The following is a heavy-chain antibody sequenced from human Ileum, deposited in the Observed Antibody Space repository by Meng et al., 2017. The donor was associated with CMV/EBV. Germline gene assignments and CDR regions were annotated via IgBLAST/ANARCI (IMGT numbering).Heavy chain of an antibody. CDR3: AKWGTLNAFDS. J-gene: IGHJ3*02. D-gene: IGHD3-16*01. CDR1: GGSISSYY. V-gene: IGHV4-59*01. Sequence: SETLSLTCTVSGGSISSYYWSWIRQPPGKGLEWIGYIYYSGSTNYNPSLKSRVTISVDTSKNHFSLNLRSVTAADTAIYYCAKWGTLNAFDSWGQGTMVTVSS. CDR2: IYYSGST.